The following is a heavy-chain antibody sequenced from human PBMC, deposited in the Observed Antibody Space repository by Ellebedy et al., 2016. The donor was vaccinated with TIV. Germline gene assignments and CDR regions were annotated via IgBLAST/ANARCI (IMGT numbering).Heavy chain of an antibody. CDR1: GFTFSTYG. CDR3: AKGYDARGN. CDR2: IRYGGTDK. D-gene: IGHD3-3*01. V-gene: IGHV3-30*02. J-gene: IGHJ4*02. Sequence: PGGSLRLSCAASGFTFSTYGMHWVRQAPGEGLQWVPFIRYGGTDKYYADSVKGRFTISRDNSKNTLYLQMSSLRVEDTAVYYCAKGYDARGNWGQGTLVTVSS.